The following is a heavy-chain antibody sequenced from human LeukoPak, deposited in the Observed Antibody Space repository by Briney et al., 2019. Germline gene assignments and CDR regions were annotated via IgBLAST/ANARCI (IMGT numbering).Heavy chain of an antibody. CDR1: GYTFINHY. J-gene: IGHJ6*02. Sequence: ASVKVSCKASGYTFINHYMHWVRQAPGQGLEWMGIIIPSGGSTTYAQKFQGRVTMTRDTSTSTVYMELSSLRSEDTAVYYCAREDGGATNYYYYGMDVWGQGTTVTVSS. CDR3: AREDGGATNYYYYGMDV. D-gene: IGHD1-26*01. CDR2: IIPSGGST. V-gene: IGHV1-46*01.